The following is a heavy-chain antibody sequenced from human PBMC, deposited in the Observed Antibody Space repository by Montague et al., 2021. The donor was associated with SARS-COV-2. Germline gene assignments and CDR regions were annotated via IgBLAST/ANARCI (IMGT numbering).Heavy chain of an antibody. J-gene: IGHJ4*02. D-gene: IGHD3-10*01. Sequence: SLRLSCAASGFTFSTYGMTWVRQAPGKGLEWVSSISASAMRTHYPDSVKGRFTIPRDNSKNTLYLQMSSLRAEDTAVYFCLNYHGSGSYGDFWGQGTLVTVSP. CDR2: ISASAMRT. CDR3: LNYHGSGSYGDF. V-gene: IGHV3-23*01. CDR1: GFTFSTYG.